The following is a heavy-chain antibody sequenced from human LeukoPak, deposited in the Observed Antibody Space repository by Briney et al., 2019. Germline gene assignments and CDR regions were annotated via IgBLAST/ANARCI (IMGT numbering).Heavy chain of an antibody. CDR2: IYHSGNI. V-gene: IGHV4-38-2*02. CDR1: GYSISSGYY. CDR3: ARGTYCGGDCYSAFYYFDY. Sequence: SETLSLTCTVSGYSISSGYYWGWIRQPPGKGLEWIGSIYHSGNIYYNPSLKSRVTISVDTSKNQFSLKLSSVTAADTAVYYCARGTYCGGDCYSAFYYFDYWGQGTLVTVSS. J-gene: IGHJ4*02. D-gene: IGHD2-21*02.